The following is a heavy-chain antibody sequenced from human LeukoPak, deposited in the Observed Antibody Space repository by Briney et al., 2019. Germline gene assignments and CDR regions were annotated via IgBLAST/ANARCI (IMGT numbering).Heavy chain of an antibody. CDR3: AGDKSTSSSSGTKFDP. D-gene: IGHD6-13*01. Sequence: GGSLRLSCAASGFTFNNYWMSWVRQAPGKGLEWVAIIKEDGSEKHYVDSVEGRFAISRDNAKNSLYLQMNSLRAEDTAVYYCAGDKSTSSSSGTKFDPWGQGTLVTVSS. CDR2: IKEDGSEK. CDR1: GFTFNNYW. J-gene: IGHJ5*02. V-gene: IGHV3-7*04.